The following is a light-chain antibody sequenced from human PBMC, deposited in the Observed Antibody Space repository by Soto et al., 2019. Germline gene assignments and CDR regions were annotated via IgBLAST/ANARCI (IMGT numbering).Light chain of an antibody. J-gene: IGLJ1*01. CDR3: RTFADRYSYV. CDR2: DVA. Sequence: QSVLTQPRSVSGSPGQSVTISCTGTSSDVGSYNFVSWHQQHPGKVPKLMIYDVAKRPSGVPDRFSGSKSGNTASLTISGLQAEDEADYYCRTFADRYSYVFGSGTKV. CDR1: SSDVGSYNF. V-gene: IGLV2-11*01.